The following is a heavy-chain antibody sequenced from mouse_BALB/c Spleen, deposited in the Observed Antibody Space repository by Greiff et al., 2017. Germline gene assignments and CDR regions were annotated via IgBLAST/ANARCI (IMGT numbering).Heavy chain of an antibody. J-gene: IGHJ3*01. CDR2: IWGGGST. V-gene: IGHV2-6-4*01. Sequence: VHLVESGPGLVAPSQSLSITCTVSGFSLSRYSVHWVRQPPGKGLEWLGMIWGGGSTDYNSALKSRLSISKDNSKSQVFLKMNSLQTDDTAMYYCAREPYGSSSWFAYWGQGTLVTVSA. CDR3: AREPYGSSSWFAY. D-gene: IGHD1-1*01. CDR1: GFSLSRYS.